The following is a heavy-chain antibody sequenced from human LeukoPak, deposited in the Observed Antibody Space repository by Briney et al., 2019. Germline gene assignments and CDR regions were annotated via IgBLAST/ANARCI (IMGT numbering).Heavy chain of an antibody. J-gene: IGHJ6*03. D-gene: IGHD4-11*01. CDR3: ARGGYSNQYSAYYYYMDV. V-gene: IGHV4-38-2*02. Sequence: PSETLSLTCNVSGYSINSGYFWGWVRQAPGKGLEWIGSIYQRATVHYNPSLKSRVTISLDTSKNHFSLSLRSMQASDTAVYYCARGGYSNQYSAYYYYMDVWGKGTTVTVSS. CDR1: GYSINSGYF. CDR2: IYQRATV.